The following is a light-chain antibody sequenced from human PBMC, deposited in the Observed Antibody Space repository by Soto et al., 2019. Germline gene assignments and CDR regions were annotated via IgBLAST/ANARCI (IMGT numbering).Light chain of an antibody. V-gene: IGKV1-33*01. Sequence: DIPMTQSPSSLSASVGDRVTITCQASQDISNYLNWYQQKPGKAPKLLIYDASNLETGVPSRFSGSGSGTDFTFTISSLQPEDIATYYCQQYDSLPLTFGPGTKVDIK. CDR1: QDISNY. CDR2: DAS. J-gene: IGKJ3*01. CDR3: QQYDSLPLT.